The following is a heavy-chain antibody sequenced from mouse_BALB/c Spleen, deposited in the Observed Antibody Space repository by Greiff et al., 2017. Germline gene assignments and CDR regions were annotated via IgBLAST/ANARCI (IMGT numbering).Heavy chain of an antibody. CDR2: ISYDGSN. CDR3: ARDYDGYYGDFDY. CDR1: GYSITSGYY. J-gene: IGHJ2*01. V-gene: IGHV3-6*02. Sequence: ESGPGLVKPSQSLSLTCSVTGYSITSGYYWNWIRQFPGNKLEWMGYISYDGSNNYNPSLKNRNSITRDTSKNQFFLKLNSVTTEDTATYYCARDYDGYYGDFDYWGQGTTLTVSS. D-gene: IGHD2-3*01.